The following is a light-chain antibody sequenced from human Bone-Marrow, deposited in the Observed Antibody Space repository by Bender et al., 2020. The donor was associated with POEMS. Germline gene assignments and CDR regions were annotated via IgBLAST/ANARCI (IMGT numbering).Light chain of an antibody. Sequence: QPALTQPASVSGSPGQSITISCSGTSSNIGEYNLVSWYQHHPGKAPKLIIFEDTKRPSGISSRFSGSKSGNTASLTFSVLQAEDEGDYYCFSYAGRGSGVFGGGTKVTVL. CDR2: EDT. CDR1: SSNIGEYNL. CDR3: FSYAGRGSGV. V-gene: IGLV2-23*01. J-gene: IGLJ3*02.